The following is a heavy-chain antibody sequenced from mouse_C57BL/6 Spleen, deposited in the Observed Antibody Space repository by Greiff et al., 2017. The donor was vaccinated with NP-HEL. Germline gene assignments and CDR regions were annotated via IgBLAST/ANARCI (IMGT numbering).Heavy chain of an antibody. CDR3: TSLYGNPPFAY. Sequence: SGAELVRPGASVKLSCTASGFNIKDDYMHWVKQRPEQGLEWIGWIDPENGDTEYASKFQGKATITADTSSNTAYLQLSSLTSEDTAVYYCTSLYGNPPFAYWGQGTLVTVSA. CDR2: IDPENGDT. V-gene: IGHV14-4*01. D-gene: IGHD2-1*01. CDR1: GFNIKDDY. J-gene: IGHJ3*01.